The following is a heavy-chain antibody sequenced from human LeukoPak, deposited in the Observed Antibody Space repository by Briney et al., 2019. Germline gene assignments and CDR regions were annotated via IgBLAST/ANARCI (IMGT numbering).Heavy chain of an antibody. J-gene: IGHJ5*02. CDR1: GYTFTSYG. CDR2: ISAYNGNT. D-gene: IGHD3-10*01. V-gene: IGHV1-18*01. CDR3: ARVVGYYGSGAGGWFDP. Sequence: ASVKVSCKASGYTFTSYGISWVRQAPGQGLEWMGWISAYNGNTNYAQKLQGRVTMTTDTSTSTAYMELRSLRSDDTAAYYCARVVGYYGSGAGGWFDPWGQGTLVTVSS.